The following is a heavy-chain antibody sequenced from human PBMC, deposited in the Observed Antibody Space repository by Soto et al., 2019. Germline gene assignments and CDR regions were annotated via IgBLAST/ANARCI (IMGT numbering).Heavy chain of an antibody. J-gene: IGHJ4*02. V-gene: IGHV3-30*18. Sequence: GGSLRLSCAASGFTFSSYGMHWVRQAPGKGLEWVAVISYDGSNKYYADSVKGRFTVSRDNSKNTLYLQMNSLRAEDTAVYYCAKDDSYGLDYWGQGTLVTVSS. CDR2: ISYDGSNK. CDR1: GFTFSSYG. D-gene: IGHD5-18*01. CDR3: AKDDSYGLDY.